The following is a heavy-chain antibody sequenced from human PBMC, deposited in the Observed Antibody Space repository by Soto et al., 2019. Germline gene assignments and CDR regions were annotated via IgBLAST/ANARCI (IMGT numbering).Heavy chain of an antibody. D-gene: IGHD4-17*01. V-gene: IGHV1-69*08. J-gene: IGHJ2*01. CDR1: GGTVSSHT. Sequence: QDQLVQSGAELKKPGSSVKVSCKASGGTVSSHTFSWVRQAPGQWLEWMGRIIPALGTATYAQKFQGRVTITADESATTVYMELNSLRSEDTAVYYCARPAFGDYWYFDLWGRGPLVTVSS. CDR3: ARPAFGDYWYFDL. CDR2: IIPALGTA.